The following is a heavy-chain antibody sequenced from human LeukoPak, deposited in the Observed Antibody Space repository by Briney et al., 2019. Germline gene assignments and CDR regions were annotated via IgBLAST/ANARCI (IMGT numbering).Heavy chain of an antibody. Sequence: SVKVSCEASGGTFSSYAISWVRQAPGQGLEWMGGIIPIFGTANYAQKFQGRVTNTADESTSTAYMELSSLRSEDTAVYYCARDYYDSSGYYLSFDYWGQGTLVTVSS. D-gene: IGHD3-22*01. V-gene: IGHV1-69*01. CDR3: ARDYYDSSGYYLSFDY. CDR1: GGTFSSYA. CDR2: IIPIFGTA. J-gene: IGHJ4*02.